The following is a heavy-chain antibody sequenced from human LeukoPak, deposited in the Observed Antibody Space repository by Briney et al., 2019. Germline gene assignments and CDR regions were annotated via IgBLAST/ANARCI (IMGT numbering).Heavy chain of an antibody. CDR3: ARVWWELRGAFDH. CDR1: GFTVSSNY. D-gene: IGHD1-26*01. J-gene: IGHJ4*02. V-gene: IGHV3-53*01. Sequence: QSGGSLRLSCAASGFTVSSNYMSWVRQAPGKGLEWVSVIYSGGSTYYADSVKGRFTISRDNSKNTLYLQMNSLRAEDTAVYYCARVWWELRGAFDHWGQGTLVTVSS. CDR2: IYSGGST.